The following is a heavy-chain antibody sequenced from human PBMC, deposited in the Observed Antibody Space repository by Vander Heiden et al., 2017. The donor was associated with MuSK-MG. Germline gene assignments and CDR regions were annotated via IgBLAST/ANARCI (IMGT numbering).Heavy chain of an antibody. CDR3: ARGGYYDSSGYPDY. V-gene: IGHV1-69*01. J-gene: IGHJ4*02. D-gene: IGHD3-22*01. Sequence: QVQLMQSGAEVKKPGSSVKVSCKASGGTFSSYAISWVRQAPGQGLEWMGGIIPIFGTANYAQKVQGRVTITADESTSTAYMELRRMRSEDTAVYYFARGGYYDSSGYPDYWGQGTLVTVSS. CDR2: IIPIFGTA. CDR1: GGTFSSYA.